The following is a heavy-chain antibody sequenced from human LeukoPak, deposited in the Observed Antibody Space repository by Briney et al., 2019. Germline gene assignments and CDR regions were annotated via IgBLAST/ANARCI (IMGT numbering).Heavy chain of an antibody. CDR1: GVSFSGYY. CDR3: ARGYYFDY. CDR2: INHSGST. J-gene: IGHJ4*02. V-gene: IGHV4-34*01. Sequence: SETLSLTCAVYGVSFSGYYWSWIRQPPGKGLEWIGEINHSGSTNYNPSLKSRVTISVDTSKNQFSLKLSSVTAADTAVYYCARGYYFDYWGQGTLVTVSS.